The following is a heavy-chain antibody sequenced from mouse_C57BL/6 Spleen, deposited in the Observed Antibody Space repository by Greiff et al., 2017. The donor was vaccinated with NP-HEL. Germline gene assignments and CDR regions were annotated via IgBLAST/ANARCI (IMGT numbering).Heavy chain of an antibody. CDR3: ARKGAAQATLDY. V-gene: IGHV1-82*01. D-gene: IGHD3-2*02. CDR2: IYPGDGDT. Sequence: LVKPGASVKISCKASGYAFSSSWMNWVKQRPGKGLEWIGRIYPGDGDTNYNGKFKGKATLTADKSSSTAYMQLSSLTSEDAAVYFCARKGAAQATLDYWGQGTTLTVSS. CDR1: GYAFSSSW. J-gene: IGHJ2*01.